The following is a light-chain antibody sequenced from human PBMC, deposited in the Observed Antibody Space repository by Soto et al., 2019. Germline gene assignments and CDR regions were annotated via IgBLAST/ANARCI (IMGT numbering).Light chain of an antibody. CDR2: DAS. Sequence: DIQMTQSPATLSASVGDRVTITCRASQSISSWLARYQEKPGRAPKLLIYDASTLESGVPSRFSGSGSGTEFTLTISSLQPDDFATYYCQQYSSHDLLTFGGGTKVDIK. CDR1: QSISSW. J-gene: IGKJ4*01. CDR3: QQYSSHDLLT. V-gene: IGKV1-5*01.